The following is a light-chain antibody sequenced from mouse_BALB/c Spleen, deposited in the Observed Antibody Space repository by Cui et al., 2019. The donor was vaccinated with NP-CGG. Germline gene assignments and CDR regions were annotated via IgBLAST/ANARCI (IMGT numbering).Light chain of an antibody. CDR1: TWAFTTSNY. J-gene: IGLJ1*01. CDR2: GTN. V-gene: IGLV1*01. CDR3: ALWYSNHWV. Sequence: QAVVTQESALTTSPGETVTLTCRSSTWAFTTSNYANWVQEKPDHLFTGLMGGTNNRAPGVPARFSGSLIGDKAALTITGAQTEDEAIYFCALWYSNHWVFGGGTKLTVL.